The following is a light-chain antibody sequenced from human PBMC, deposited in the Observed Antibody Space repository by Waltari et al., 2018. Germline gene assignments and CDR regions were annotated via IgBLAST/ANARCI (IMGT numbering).Light chain of an antibody. CDR3: QQYGHSSPRT. CDR2: HAS. CDR1: QSVFNNQ. V-gene: IGKV3-20*01. J-gene: IGKJ1*01. Sequence: EIVLTQSPGTLSLSPGERATLSCRARQSVFNNQLAWYQQRPGQAPRLLIYHASTRATGIPDRFSASGSGTDFTLIISRLEPEDFAVYSCQQYGHSSPRTFGQGTKVEI.